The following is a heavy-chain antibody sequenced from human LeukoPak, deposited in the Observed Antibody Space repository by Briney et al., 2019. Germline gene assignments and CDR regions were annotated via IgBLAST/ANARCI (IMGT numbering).Heavy chain of an antibody. CDR2: ISGSGGST. Sequence: GGSLRLSCAASRFTFSSYAMSWDRQAPGKGLEWVSAISGSGGSTYYADSVTGRFTISRDNSKNTLYLQMNGLRAEDTAVYYCAKGGHGRREHSGYSRSASTDWGQGTLVTVSS. CDR1: RFTFSSYA. CDR3: AKGGHGRREHSGYSRSASTD. V-gene: IGHV3-23*01. J-gene: IGHJ4*02. D-gene: IGHD3-22*01.